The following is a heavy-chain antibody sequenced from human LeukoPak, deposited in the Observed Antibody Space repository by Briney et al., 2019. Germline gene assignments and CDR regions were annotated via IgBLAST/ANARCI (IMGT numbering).Heavy chain of an antibody. CDR3: ASVRDHIVPD. CDR1: GFTFSSYS. J-gene: IGHJ4*02. Sequence: PGGSLRPSCAASGFTFSSYSMDWVRQAPGKGLEWVSSISSSSSYIYYADSVKGRFTISRDNAKNSLYLQMNSLRAEDTAVYYCASVRDHIVPDWGQGTLVTVSS. CDR2: ISSSSSYI. D-gene: IGHD2-21*01. V-gene: IGHV3-21*01.